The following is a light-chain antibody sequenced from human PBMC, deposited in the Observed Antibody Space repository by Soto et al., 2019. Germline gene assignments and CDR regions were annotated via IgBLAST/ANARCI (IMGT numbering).Light chain of an antibody. Sequence: DMQLTQSPSTLSASVGDRVTITCRASESISDWLAWIQQKPGKAPKVLMYQASSLESGVPSRFSGSGSGTDFTFTISSLQPEDIATYYCQQYDDLPLFGPGTKVDIK. V-gene: IGKV1-5*03. J-gene: IGKJ3*01. CDR2: QAS. CDR3: QQYDDLPL. CDR1: ESISDW.